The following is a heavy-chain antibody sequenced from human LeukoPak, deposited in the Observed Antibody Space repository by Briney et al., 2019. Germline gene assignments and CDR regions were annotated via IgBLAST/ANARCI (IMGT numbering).Heavy chain of an antibody. D-gene: IGHD2-2*01. CDR2: TYYSGST. CDR3: SRFPQSLNWFDP. J-gene: IGHJ5*02. Sequence: SETLSLTCTVSGGSISSSSYYWGWIRQPPGKGLEWIGSTYYSGSTYYNPSLKSRVTISVDTSKNQFSLKLSSVTAADTAVYYCSRFPQSLNWFDPWGQGTLVTVSS. V-gene: IGHV4-39*07. CDR1: GGSISSSSYY.